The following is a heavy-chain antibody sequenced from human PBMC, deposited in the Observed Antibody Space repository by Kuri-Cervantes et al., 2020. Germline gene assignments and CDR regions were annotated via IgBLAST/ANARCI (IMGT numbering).Heavy chain of an antibody. CDR1: GFTFSSYG. D-gene: IGHD3-10*01. J-gene: IGHJ6*02. Sequence: EGSLRLSCAASGFTFSSYGMHWVRQAPGKGLEWVAVISYDGSSKYYVDSVKGRFTISRDNSKNTLYLQMNSLRAEDTAVYYCAKDRSGSYVGGMDVWGQGTTVTVSS. V-gene: IGHV3-30*18. CDR2: ISYDGSSK. CDR3: AKDRSGSYVGGMDV.